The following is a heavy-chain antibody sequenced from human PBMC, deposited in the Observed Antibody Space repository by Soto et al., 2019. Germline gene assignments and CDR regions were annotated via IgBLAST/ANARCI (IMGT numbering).Heavy chain of an antibody. CDR1: GFTFSDYA. CDR3: AKGGRQWLVTSDFNY. J-gene: IGHJ4*02. D-gene: IGHD6-19*01. CDR2: VSHDGRNT. Sequence: VQLVESGGGVVQPGRSLRLSCAASGFTFSDYAMHWVRQAPGKGLEWVAVVSHDGRNTHYADSVKGRFTISRDSSKNTGAREMRSLRAEDTAVYYCAKGGRQWLVTSDFNYGGQGALVTVSS. V-gene: IGHV3-30*18.